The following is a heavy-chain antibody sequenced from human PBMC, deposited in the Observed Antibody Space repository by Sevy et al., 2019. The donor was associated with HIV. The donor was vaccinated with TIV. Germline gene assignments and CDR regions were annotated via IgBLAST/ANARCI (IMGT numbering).Heavy chain of an antibody. CDR2: MHYSGST. CDR1: GDSISGYY. CDR3: AIVFSSGREGPGWFDP. J-gene: IGHJ5*02. D-gene: IGHD3-22*01. Sequence: SETLSLTCAVSGDSISGYYWGWNRQPPGKGLEWIAYMHYSGSTNLNPSLKSRVTISVDTSKNQFSLKLSSVTAADTAVYYCAIVFSSGREGPGWFDPWGQGTLVTVSS. V-gene: IGHV4-59*13.